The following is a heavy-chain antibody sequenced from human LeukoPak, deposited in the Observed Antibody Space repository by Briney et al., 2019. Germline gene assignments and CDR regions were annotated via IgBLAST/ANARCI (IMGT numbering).Heavy chain of an antibody. J-gene: IGHJ4*02. CDR2: ISKDGSEK. CDR3: ARDKVTY. CDR1: GFTFSNYY. Sequence: GGSLRLSCAASGFTFSNYYMSWVRQAPGKGLEWVAHISKDGSEKYYVDSVKGRFTISRDNAKNSLYPQMNSLRVEDTAVYYCARDKVTYWGRGTLVTVSS. V-gene: IGHV3-7*01.